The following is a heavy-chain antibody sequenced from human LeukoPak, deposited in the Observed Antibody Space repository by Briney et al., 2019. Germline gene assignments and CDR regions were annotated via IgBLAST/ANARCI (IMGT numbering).Heavy chain of an antibody. CDR1: GFTFSSYG. V-gene: IGHV3-21*04. D-gene: IGHD6-19*01. CDR2: ISSSSIYI. J-gene: IGHJ6*03. Sequence: GGSLRLSCAASGFTFSSYGIHWVRQAPGKGLEWVSSISSSSIYIYNADSVKGRFTISRDNAKNSLYLQMNSLRAEDTAVYYCAKRGSGWYEDYYYYMDVWGKGTTVTISS. CDR3: AKRGSGWYEDYYYYMDV.